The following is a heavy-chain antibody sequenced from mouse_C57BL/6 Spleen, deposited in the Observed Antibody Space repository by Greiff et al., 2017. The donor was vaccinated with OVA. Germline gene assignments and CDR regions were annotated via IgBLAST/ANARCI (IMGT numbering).Heavy chain of an antibody. J-gene: IGHJ3*01. V-gene: IGHV1-80*01. CDR3: SSFITTVEAWFAY. CDR2: IYPGDGDT. CDR1: GYAFSSYW. Sequence: VQLQQSGAELVKPGASVKISCKASGYAFSSYWMNWVKQRPGKGLEWIGQIYPGDGDTNDNGKFKGKATLTADKSSSTAYMQLSSLTSEDSAVYFCSSFITTVEAWFAYWGQGTLVTVSA. D-gene: IGHD1-1*01.